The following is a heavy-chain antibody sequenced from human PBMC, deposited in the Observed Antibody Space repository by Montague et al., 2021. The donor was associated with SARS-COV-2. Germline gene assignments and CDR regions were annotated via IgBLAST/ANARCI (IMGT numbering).Heavy chain of an antibody. CDR3: ARSLLWFGELNAFDI. D-gene: IGHD3-10*01. CDR1: GFSLSTSGMC. J-gene: IGHJ3*02. V-gene: IGHV2-70*01. Sequence: VKPTQTLTLTCTFSGFSLSTSGMCASWIRQPPGKALEWLALIDWDDDKYYSTSLKTRLTISKDTSKNQVVLTMTNMDPVDTATYYCARSLLWFGELNAFDIWGQGTMVTVSS. CDR2: IDWDDDK.